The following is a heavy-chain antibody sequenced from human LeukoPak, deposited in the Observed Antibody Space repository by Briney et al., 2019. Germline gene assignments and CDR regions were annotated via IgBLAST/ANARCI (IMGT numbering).Heavy chain of an antibody. J-gene: IGHJ4*02. V-gene: IGHV3-30-3*01. CDR3: ARGLAVYDSSGIGPY. D-gene: IGHD3-22*01. CDR1: GFTFSSYA. Sequence: PGGSLRLSCAASGFTFSSYAMHWVRQAPGKGLEWVAVISYDGSNKYYADSVKGRFTISRDNSKNTLYLQMNSLRAEDTAVYYCARGLAVYDSSGIGPYWGQGTLVTVSS. CDR2: ISYDGSNK.